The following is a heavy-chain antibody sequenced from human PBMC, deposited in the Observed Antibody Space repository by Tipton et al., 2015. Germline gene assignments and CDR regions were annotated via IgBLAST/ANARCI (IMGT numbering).Heavy chain of an antibody. CDR2: ISFDGSNE. D-gene: IGHD1-26*01. CDR1: GFIFSRYA. CDR3: ARVGVGAYYGMDV. J-gene: IGHJ6*02. Sequence: SLRLSCAASGFIFSRYAMHWVRQAPGKGLQWVAIISFDGSNEDYVDSVKGRFTISREDAKNSLYLQMNSLRAGDTAVYYCARVGVGAYYGMDVWGQGTTVTVSS. V-gene: IGHV3-30*03.